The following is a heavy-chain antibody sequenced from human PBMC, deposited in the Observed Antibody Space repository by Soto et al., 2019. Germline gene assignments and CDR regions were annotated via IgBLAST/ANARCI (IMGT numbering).Heavy chain of an antibody. CDR1: GFTFSSYG. V-gene: IGHV3-30*18. CDR2: ISYDGSNK. J-gene: IGHJ4*02. CDR3: AKDPRAFAVPSCLDY. Sequence: QVQLVESGGGVVQPGRSLRLSCAASGFTFSSYGMHWVRQAPGKGLEGVAVISYDGSNKYYADSVKGRFTISRDNSKNTLYLQMNSLRAEDTAVYYCAKDPRAFAVPSCLDYWGQGTLVTVSS. D-gene: IGHD6-19*01.